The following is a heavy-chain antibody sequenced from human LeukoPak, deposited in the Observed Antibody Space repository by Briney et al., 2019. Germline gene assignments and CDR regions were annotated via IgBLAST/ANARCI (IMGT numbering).Heavy chain of an antibody. Sequence: GGSLRLSCSASGLTFSDYYMIWIRRAPGKGLEWVSYISGGSTTIDYADSVKGRCTISRDNAKNSLSLQMNSLTAEDTAVYYCARVVAYFDSDGYIDAFDLWGLGTVVTISS. CDR3: ARVVAYFDSDGYIDAFDL. D-gene: IGHD3-22*01. J-gene: IGHJ3*01. CDR2: ISGGSTTI. V-gene: IGHV3-11*01. CDR1: GLTFSDYY.